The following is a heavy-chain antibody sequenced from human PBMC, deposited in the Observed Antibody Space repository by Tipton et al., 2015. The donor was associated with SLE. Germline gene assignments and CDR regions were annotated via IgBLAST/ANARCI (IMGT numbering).Heavy chain of an antibody. CDR1: GFTFSSYA. Sequence: SLRLSCAASGFTFSSYAMHWVRQAPGKGLEYVSAISSNGGSTYYANSVKGRFTISRDNSKNTLYLQMGSLRAEDMAVYYCARVSVAGSYYYYYGMDVWDQGP. CDR3: ARVSVAGSYYYYYGMDV. V-gene: IGHV3-64*01. D-gene: IGHD6-19*01. CDR2: ISSNGGST. J-gene: IGHJ6*02.